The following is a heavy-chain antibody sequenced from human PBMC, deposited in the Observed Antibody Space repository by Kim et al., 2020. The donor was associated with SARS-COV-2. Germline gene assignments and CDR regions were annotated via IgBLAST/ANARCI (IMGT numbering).Heavy chain of an antibody. Sequence: SETLSLTCTVSGGSISSSSYYWGWIRQPPGKGLEWIGSIYYSGSTYYNPSLKSRVTISVDTSKNQFSLKLSSVTAADTAVYYCARGGGSHSSGWYDYWGQGTLVTVSS. D-gene: IGHD6-19*01. CDR2: IYYSGST. J-gene: IGHJ4*02. CDR1: GGSISSSSYY. V-gene: IGHV4-39*07. CDR3: ARGGGSHSSGWYDY.